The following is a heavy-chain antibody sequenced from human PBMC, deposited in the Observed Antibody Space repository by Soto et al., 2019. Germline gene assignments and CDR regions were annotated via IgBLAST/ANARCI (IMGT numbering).Heavy chain of an antibody. J-gene: IGHJ5*02. D-gene: IGHD2-15*01. Sequence: SETLSLTCTVSGGSISSYYWSWIRQPPGKGLEWIGYIYYSGSTNYNPSLKSRVTISVDTTKNQFSLKLSSVTAADTAVYYCARQSRYCSGSNCKTWFDPWGQGTLVTVS. CDR1: GGSISSYY. CDR2: IYYSGST. CDR3: ARQSRYCSGSNCKTWFDP. V-gene: IGHV4-59*08.